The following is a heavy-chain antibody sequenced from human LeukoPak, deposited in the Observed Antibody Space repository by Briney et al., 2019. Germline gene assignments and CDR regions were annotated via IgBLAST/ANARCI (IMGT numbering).Heavy chain of an antibody. CDR3: AKAPVTTCSGAYCYPFDY. Sequence: GGSLRLSCAASGFSFSDQYMSWIRQAPGRGLEWVSYITSSATNVYYADSVKGRFTISRDSSKNTLYLQMNRLRAEDAAVYYCAKAPVTTCSGAYCYPFDYWGQGTLVTVSS. J-gene: IGHJ4*02. D-gene: IGHD2-21*01. CDR1: GFSFSDQY. CDR2: ITSSATNV. V-gene: IGHV3-11*01.